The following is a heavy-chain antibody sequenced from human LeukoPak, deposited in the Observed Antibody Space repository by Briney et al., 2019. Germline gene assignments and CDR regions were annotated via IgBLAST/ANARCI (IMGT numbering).Heavy chain of an antibody. Sequence: GASVKVSCKASGYIFTSYFLYWVRQAPGQGLEWMGLINPSGGSTRYAQKFQGRVTMTTETSTSTAYMELGSLGSDETAVYYCARVDLLTGYYFFDCWGQGTLVTVSS. CDR3: ARVDLLTGYYFFDC. D-gene: IGHD3-9*01. CDR2: INPSGGST. V-gene: IGHV1-46*01. J-gene: IGHJ4*02. CDR1: GYIFTSYF.